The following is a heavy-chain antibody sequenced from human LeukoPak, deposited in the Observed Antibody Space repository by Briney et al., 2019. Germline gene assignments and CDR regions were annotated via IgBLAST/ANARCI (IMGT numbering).Heavy chain of an antibody. J-gene: IGHJ4*02. CDR1: GFTFDDYG. V-gene: IGHV3-20*04. D-gene: IGHD6-13*01. CDR2: INWNGGST. CDR3: AREYSSSWYDGTDY. Sequence: PGGSLRPSCAASGFTFDDYGMSWVRQAPGKGLEWVSGINWNGGSTGYADSVKGRFTISRDNAKNSLYLQMNSLRAEDTALYYCAREYSSSWYDGTDYWGQGTLVTVSS.